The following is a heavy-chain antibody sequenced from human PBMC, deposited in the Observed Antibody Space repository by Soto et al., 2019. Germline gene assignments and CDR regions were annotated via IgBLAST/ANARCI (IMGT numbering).Heavy chain of an antibody. CDR3: AREVVVAATGWFDP. CDR1: GGTFSSYA. J-gene: IGHJ5*02. D-gene: IGHD2-15*01. V-gene: IGHV1-69*12. CDR2: IIPIFGTA. Sequence: QVQLVQSGAEVKKPGSSVKVSCKASGGTFSSYAISWVRQAPGQGLEWMGGIIPIFGTANYAQKFQGRVTITADESTSTAYMELSRLRSEDTAVHSCAREVVVAATGWFDPWGQGTLVTVSA.